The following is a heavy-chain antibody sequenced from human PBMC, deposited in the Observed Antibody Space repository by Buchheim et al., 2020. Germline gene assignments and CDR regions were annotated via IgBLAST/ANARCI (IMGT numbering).Heavy chain of an antibody. Sequence: QVHLVQSGAEVRKPGASVKVSCKASGYTFSNYAMHWVRQAPGQGLEWMGWINAGNGNTKCSQKFQGRVTLTRDTSASTAYMELSSLRSEDTAVYYCARENGGNRVDYWGQGTL. CDR2: INAGNGNT. D-gene: IGHD4-23*01. J-gene: IGHJ4*02. CDR3: ARENGGNRVDY. CDR1: GYTFSNYA. V-gene: IGHV1-3*01.